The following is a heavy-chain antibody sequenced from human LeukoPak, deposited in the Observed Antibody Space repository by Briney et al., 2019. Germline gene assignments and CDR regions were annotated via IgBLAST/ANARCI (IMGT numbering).Heavy chain of an antibody. D-gene: IGHD5-18*01. CDR1: GFTFSSYS. V-gene: IGHV3-21*01. Sequence: GGSLRLSCAASGFTFSSYSMNWVRQAPGKGLEWVSSISSSSSYIYYADSVKGRFTISRDNAKNSLYLQMNSLRAEDTAVYYCARDSPRSQLWLYRWGQGTLVTVSS. CDR3: ARDSPRSQLWLYR. CDR2: ISSSSSYI. J-gene: IGHJ4*02.